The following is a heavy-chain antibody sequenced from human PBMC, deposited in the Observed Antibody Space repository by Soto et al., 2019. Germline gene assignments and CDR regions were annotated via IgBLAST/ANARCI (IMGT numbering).Heavy chain of an antibody. Sequence: GGSLRLSCAASGFTFSSYWMHWVRQAPGKGLVWVSRINGDGSSTTHADSARGRFTISRDNTKNTLYLQMNSLRAEDTAVYYCTRDAYYDFWSGYSAYYYYYMDVWGKGTTVTVSS. J-gene: IGHJ6*03. D-gene: IGHD3-3*01. CDR3: TRDAYYDFWSGYSAYYYYYMDV. CDR1: GFTFSSYW. V-gene: IGHV3-74*01. CDR2: INGDGSST.